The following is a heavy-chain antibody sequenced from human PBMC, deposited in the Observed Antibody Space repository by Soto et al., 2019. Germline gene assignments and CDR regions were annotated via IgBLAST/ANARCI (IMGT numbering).Heavy chain of an antibody. D-gene: IGHD3-16*01. CDR3: GGGGGNFDQ. CDR2: MNQDGSDK. CDR1: GFTVSKYW. J-gene: IGHJ4*02. Sequence: EVQLVESGGGLVQPGGSLRLTCAASGFTVSKYWMSWVRQTSGKGLEWVANMNQDGSDKNYVDSVKGRFTISRDTAKKSLCLQMESLGADGTAVYYFGGGGGNFDQWGQGTLVTVSS. V-gene: IGHV3-7*04.